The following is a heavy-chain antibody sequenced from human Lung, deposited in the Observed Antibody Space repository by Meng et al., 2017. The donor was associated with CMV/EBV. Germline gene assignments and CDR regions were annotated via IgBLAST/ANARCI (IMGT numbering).Heavy chain of an antibody. Sequence: GEXXKISCAASGFTFDDYGMSWVRQAPGKGLEWVSGINWNGGSTGYADSVKGRFTISRDNAKNSLYLQMNSLRAEDTALYYCAREEYSSYWPSDDWGQGTLVTVSS. CDR2: INWNGGST. V-gene: IGHV3-20*04. CDR1: GFTFDDYG. D-gene: IGHD6-6*01. J-gene: IGHJ4*02. CDR3: AREEYSSYWPSDD.